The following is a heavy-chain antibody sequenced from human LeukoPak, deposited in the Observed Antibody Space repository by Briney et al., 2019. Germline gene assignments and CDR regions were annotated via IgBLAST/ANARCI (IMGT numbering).Heavy chain of an antibody. CDR1: GFTFSSYA. J-gene: IGHJ3*02. CDR2: ISYDGSNK. CDR3: ARARGYLYAFDI. D-gene: IGHD3-22*01. Sequence: GGSLRLSCAASGFTFSSYAMHWVRQAPGKGLEWVAVISYDGSNKYYADSVKGRFTISRDNSKNTPYLQMNSLRAEDTAVYYCARARGYLYAFDIWGQGTMVTVSS. V-gene: IGHV3-30-3*01.